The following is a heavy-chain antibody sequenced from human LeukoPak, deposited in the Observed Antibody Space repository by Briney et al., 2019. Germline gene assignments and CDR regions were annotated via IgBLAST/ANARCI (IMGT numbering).Heavy chain of an antibody. D-gene: IGHD3-22*01. J-gene: IGHJ4*02. CDR2: IYHSGST. CDR3: ARVSKVYYYDTRGGGYFDY. Sequence: PSETLSLTCTVSGGSISSGGYYWSWIRQPPGKGLEWIGYIYHSGSTYYNPSLKSRVTISVDTSKNQFALKLSSVTAADTAMYYCARVSKVYYYDTRGGGYFDYWGQGTLVTVSS. V-gene: IGHV4-30-2*01. CDR1: GGSISSGGYY.